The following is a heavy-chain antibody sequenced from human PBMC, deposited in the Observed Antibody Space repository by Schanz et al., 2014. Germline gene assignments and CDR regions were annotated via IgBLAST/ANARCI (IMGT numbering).Heavy chain of an antibody. CDR1: GFTFSSYG. Sequence: MQLLESGGGLAQPGGSLRLSCAASGFTFSSYGMHWVRQAPGKGLEWVAVIWYDGSNKYYADSVKGRFTISRDNSNKTVDLQMNSLRAEDTALYYCVRDELLWFGEVLSLDYWGQGALVTVSS. D-gene: IGHD3-10*01. CDR2: IWYDGSNK. J-gene: IGHJ4*02. CDR3: VRDELLWFGEVLSLDY. V-gene: IGHV3-33*01.